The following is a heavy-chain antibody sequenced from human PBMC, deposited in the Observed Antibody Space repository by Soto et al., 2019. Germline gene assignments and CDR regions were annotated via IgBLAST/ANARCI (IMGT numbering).Heavy chain of an antibody. CDR3: AKSLSAIPGDS. J-gene: IGHJ4*02. D-gene: IGHD2-2*01. CDR1: GFTFSSYW. Sequence: GGSLRLSCASSGFTFSSYWMSLVRQGPGKGPEWVANIKQDGSGKYYVDSVKGRFTISRDNAKNSLYLQMTSLRAEDTAVYHCAKSLSAIPGDSWGQGTLVTVSS. V-gene: IGHV3-7*05. CDR2: IKQDGSGK.